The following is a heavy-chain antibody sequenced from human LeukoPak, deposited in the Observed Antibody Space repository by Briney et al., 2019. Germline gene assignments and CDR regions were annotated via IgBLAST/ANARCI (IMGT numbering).Heavy chain of an antibody. CDR3: ARGPKTYYYDSSGYYYVY. CDR1: GGSFSGYY. J-gene: IGHJ4*02. D-gene: IGHD3-22*01. Sequence: SETLSFTCAVYGGSFSGYYWSWIRQPPGKGLEWIGEINHSGSTNYNPSLRSRVTISVDTSKNQFSLKLSSVTAADTAVYYCARGPKTYYYDSSGYYYVYWGQGTLVTVSS. V-gene: IGHV4-34*01. CDR2: INHSGST.